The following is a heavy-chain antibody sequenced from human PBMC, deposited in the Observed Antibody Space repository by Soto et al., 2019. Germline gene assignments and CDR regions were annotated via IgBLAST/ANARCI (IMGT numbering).Heavy chain of an antibody. V-gene: IGHV1-69*01. CDR3: ARAPGLRLGELSLLGYFDY. J-gene: IGHJ4*02. CDR1: GGTFSSYA. CDR2: IIPIFGTA. Sequence: QVQLVQSGAEVKKRGSSVKVSCKASGGTFSSYAISWVRQAPGQGVEWMGGIIPIFGTANYAQKLQGRVTITADESTRTAYMELSSLRSEDTAVYHCARAPGLRLGELSLLGYFDYWGQGTLVTVSS. D-gene: IGHD3-16*02.